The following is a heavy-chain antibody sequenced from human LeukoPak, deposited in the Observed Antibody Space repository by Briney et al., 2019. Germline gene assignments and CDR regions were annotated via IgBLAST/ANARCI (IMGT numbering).Heavy chain of an antibody. Sequence: GGSLRLSCAASGFTFSSYSMNWVRQAPGKGLEWVSYISSSSSTIYYADSVKGRYTISRDNAKNSLYLQMNSLRAEDTAVYYCARSYYDSSGDDAFDIWGQGTMVTVSS. CDR3: ARSYYDSSGDDAFDI. V-gene: IGHV3-48*01. J-gene: IGHJ3*02. CDR1: GFTFSSYS. D-gene: IGHD3-22*01. CDR2: ISSSSSTI.